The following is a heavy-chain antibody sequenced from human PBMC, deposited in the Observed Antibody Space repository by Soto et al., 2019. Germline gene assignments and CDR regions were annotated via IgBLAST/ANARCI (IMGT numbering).Heavy chain of an antibody. J-gene: IGHJ5*02. V-gene: IGHV4-59*01. CDR1: GGSISSYY. Sequence: PAETLSLTCAVSGGSISSYYWSWIRQPPGKGLEWIGYIYYSGSTNYNPSLKSRVTISVDTSKNQFSLKLSSVTAADTAVYYCARDASGYNWFDPWGQGTLVTVSS. CDR3: ARDASGYNWFDP. CDR2: IYYSGST.